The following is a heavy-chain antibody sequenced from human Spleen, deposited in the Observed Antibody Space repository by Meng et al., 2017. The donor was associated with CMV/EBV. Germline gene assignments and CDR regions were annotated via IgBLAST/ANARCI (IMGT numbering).Heavy chain of an antibody. CDR2: IKPDGSET. D-gene: IGHD2-2*01. CDR1: RFTFSNYW. Sequence: GESLKISCAASRFTFSNYWMTWVRQAPGQGLEWVANIKPDGSETHYLDSVKGRFTISRDNAKNSLFLQMNSLRAEDTAVYYCAKLSDLVVPAAHFDYWGQGTLVTVSS. J-gene: IGHJ4*02. V-gene: IGHV3-7*03. CDR3: AKLSDLVVPAAHFDY.